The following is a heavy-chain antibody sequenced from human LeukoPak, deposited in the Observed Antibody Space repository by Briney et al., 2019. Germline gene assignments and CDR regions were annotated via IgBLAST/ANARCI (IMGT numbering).Heavy chain of an antibody. Sequence: GGSLRLSCAASGFTFSNSWMIWVRQAPGEGLEWVGRIKSKTDGGTIDYAAPVKGRFSISRDDSKDTMYLQMNSLKSDDTAVYYCATHIPWDIWGPGTMVTVSS. D-gene: IGHD2-21*01. CDR1: GFTFSNSW. CDR2: IKSKTDGGTI. J-gene: IGHJ3*02. CDR3: ATHIPWDI. V-gene: IGHV3-15*01.